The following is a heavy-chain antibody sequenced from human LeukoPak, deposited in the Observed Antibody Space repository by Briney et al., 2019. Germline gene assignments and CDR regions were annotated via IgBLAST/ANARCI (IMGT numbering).Heavy chain of an antibody. J-gene: IGHJ4*02. D-gene: IGHD6-13*01. CDR3: ATEVAALFDY. V-gene: IGHV1-3*01. Sequence: ASAKVSCKASGYRFTGYNIDWVRQAPGQRPEWMGRINAENGDTKYSQKFQGRVTITRDTFASTSYMELSSLRSEDTAVYYCATEVAALFDYWGQGTLVTVSS. CDR2: INAENGDT. CDR1: GYRFTGYN.